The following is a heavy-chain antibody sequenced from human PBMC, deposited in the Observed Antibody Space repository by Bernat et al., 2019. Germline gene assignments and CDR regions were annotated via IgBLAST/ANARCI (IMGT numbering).Heavy chain of an antibody. V-gene: IGHV1-3*01. D-gene: IGHD2-15*01. Sequence: QVQLVQSGAEVKKPGASVKVSCKASGYIFTSFAMHWVRQAPGQRLEWMGWIDAGNGKTKYSQKLQGRVTITRDTSASTAYMELSSLTSEDTAVYYCARRIEGPFDHWGQGTLVTVSS. CDR2: IDAGNGKT. J-gene: IGHJ5*02. CDR1: GYIFTSFA. CDR3: ARRIEGPFDH.